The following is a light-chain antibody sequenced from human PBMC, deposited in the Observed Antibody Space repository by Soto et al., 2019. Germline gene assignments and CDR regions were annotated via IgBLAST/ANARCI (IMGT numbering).Light chain of an antibody. CDR1: QGISNY. CDR2: DAS. J-gene: IGKJ5*01. Sequence: DIQMTQSPSSLSAYLGDRVTITCRASQGISNYLAWYQQKPGRLPKLLIYDASNLEAGVPSRLRGSGSGTDFTFTISRLQPEDIATYYCQQYENLPTFGQGTRLEI. CDR3: QQYENLPT. V-gene: IGKV1-33*01.